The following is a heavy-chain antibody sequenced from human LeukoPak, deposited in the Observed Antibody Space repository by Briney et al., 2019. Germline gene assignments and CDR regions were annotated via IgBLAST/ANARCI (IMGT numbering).Heavy chain of an antibody. CDR2: IYYSGST. V-gene: IGHV4-39*07. D-gene: IGHD6-19*01. J-gene: IGHJ5*02. Sequence: SETLSLTCTVSGGSISSSSYYWGWIRQPPGKGLEWIGSIYYSGSTYYNPSLKSRVTISVDTSKNQFSLKLSSVTAADTAIYHCARVYSSGRYQWFDPWGQGILVTVSS. CDR1: GGSISSSSYY. CDR3: ARVYSSGRYQWFDP.